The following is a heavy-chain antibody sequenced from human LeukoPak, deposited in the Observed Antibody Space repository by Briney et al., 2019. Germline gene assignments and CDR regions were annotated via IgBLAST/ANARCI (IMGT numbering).Heavy chain of an antibody. Sequence: PSETLSLTCAVYGGSFSGYWWSWIRQFPGKGLEWIGEINHSGTTNYNPSLKSRVTISVDLSNDQFSLKLSSVTAADTAVYYCTMGGPAVAVPGDYWGQGSLVTVSS. CDR1: GGSFSGYW. D-gene: IGHD6-19*01. CDR2: INHSGTT. J-gene: IGHJ4*02. V-gene: IGHV4-34*01. CDR3: TMGGPAVAVPGDY.